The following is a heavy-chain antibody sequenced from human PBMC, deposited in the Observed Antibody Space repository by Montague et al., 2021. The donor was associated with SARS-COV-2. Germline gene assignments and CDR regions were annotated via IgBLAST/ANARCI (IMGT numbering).Heavy chain of an antibody. J-gene: IGHJ6*02. V-gene: IGHV6-1*01. CDR1: GDSVSGKRAA. Sequence: CAISGDSVSGKRAASNWIRQSPPTHLEWLGRTYYRSQWYEDYAVSVKGRITIKPDTSKNQFSLHLESVSPDDTALYYCARGAYHDLYYYYHGMDVWGRGATVSVSS. D-gene: IGHD2-2*01. CDR2: TYYRSQWYE. CDR3: ARGAYHDLYYYYHGMDV.